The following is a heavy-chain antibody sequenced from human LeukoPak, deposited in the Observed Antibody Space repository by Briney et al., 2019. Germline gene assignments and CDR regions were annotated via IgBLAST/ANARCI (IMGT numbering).Heavy chain of an antibody. V-gene: IGHV3-23*01. CDR1: GFTFSSYA. J-gene: IGHJ4*02. Sequence: GGSLRLSCAASGFTFSSYAMSWVRQAPGKGLEWVSAICGSGGSTYYADSVKGRFTISRDNSKNTLYLQMNGLRAEDTAVYYCAKAKQWLVPNLGYWGQGTLVTVSS. D-gene: IGHD6-19*01. CDR3: AKAKQWLVPNLGY. CDR2: ICGSGGST.